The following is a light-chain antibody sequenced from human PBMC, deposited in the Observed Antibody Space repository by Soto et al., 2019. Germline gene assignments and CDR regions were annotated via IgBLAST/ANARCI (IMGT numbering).Light chain of an antibody. CDR1: QSVSSY. Sequence: EIVLTQSPATLSLSPGERATLSCRASQSVSSYLAWYQQKPGKAPRLLIYDASNRATGIPARLSGGGSGTDFTITIRRVEPEDFAVYYCQQYGSTPTFGGGTKVDI. J-gene: IGKJ4*01. CDR3: QQYGSTPT. CDR2: DAS. V-gene: IGKV3-11*01.